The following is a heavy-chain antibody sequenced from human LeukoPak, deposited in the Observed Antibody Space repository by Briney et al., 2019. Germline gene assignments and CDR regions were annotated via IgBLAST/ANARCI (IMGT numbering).Heavy chain of an antibody. CDR2: IYYSGST. V-gene: IGHV4-59*01. CDR1: GGSISSYY. J-gene: IGHJ4*02. Sequence: TSETLSLTCTVSGGSISSYYWSWIRQPPGKGLEWIGYIYYSGSTNYNPSLKSRATISVDTSKNQFSLKLSSVTAADTAVYYCARGENGEPFDYWGQGTLVTVSS. D-gene: IGHD4-17*01. CDR3: ARGENGEPFDY.